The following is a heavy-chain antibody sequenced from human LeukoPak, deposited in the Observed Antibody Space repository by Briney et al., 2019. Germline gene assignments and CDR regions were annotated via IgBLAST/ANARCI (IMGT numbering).Heavy chain of an antibody. V-gene: IGHV4-30-2*02. Sequence: PSETLSLTCAVSGGSISSGGYSWSWIRQPPGKGLEWIGYIYHSGSTYYNPSLKSRVTISVDTSKNQFSLKLSSVTAADTAVYYCAGPGRNGYPHWGQGTLVTVSS. D-gene: IGHD5-18*01. J-gene: IGHJ4*02. CDR1: GGSISSGGYS. CDR2: IYHSGST. CDR3: AGPGRNGYPH.